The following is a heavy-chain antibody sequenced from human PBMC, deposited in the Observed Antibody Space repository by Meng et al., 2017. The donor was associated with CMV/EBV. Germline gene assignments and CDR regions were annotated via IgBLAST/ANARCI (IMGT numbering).Heavy chain of an antibody. CDR2: IVVGSGNT. D-gene: IGHD1-7*01. V-gene: IGHV1-58*01. J-gene: IGHJ5*02. Sequence: SVKVSCKASGFTFTSSAVQWVRQARGQRLEGIGWIVVGSGNTNYAQKFQERVTITRDMSTSTAYMELSSLRSEDTAVYYCARASRQLELEGNNWFDPWGQGTLVTVSS. CDR3: ARASRQLELEGNNWFDP. CDR1: GFTFTSSA.